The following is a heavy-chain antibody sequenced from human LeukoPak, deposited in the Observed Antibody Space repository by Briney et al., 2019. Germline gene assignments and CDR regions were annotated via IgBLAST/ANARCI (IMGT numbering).Heavy chain of an antibody. V-gene: IGHV3-30*02. CDR2: IRYDGSNK. Sequence: PGGSLRLSCAASGFTFSSYGMHWVRQAPGKGLDWVAFIRYDGSNKYYADSVKGRFTISRDNSKNTLYLQMNSLRAEDTAVYYCAKDPTYSSSSGGDWGQGTLVTVSS. D-gene: IGHD6-13*01. CDR1: GFTFSSYG. J-gene: IGHJ4*02. CDR3: AKDPTYSSSSGGD.